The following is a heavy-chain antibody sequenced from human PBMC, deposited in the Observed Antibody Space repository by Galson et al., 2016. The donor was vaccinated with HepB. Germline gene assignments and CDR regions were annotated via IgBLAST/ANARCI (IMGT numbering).Heavy chain of an antibody. CDR2: IYTNG. CDR1: GGSISSASHF. CDR3: ARTNGPGNGNFDRLFDI. D-gene: IGHD4-23*01. Sequence: TLSLTCTVSGGSISSASHFWSWMRQPAGKGLEWIGRIYTNGDTEYTDYNPSLKSRVTISVDTSKNQFPRQLNSVPAAVTAVYYCARTNGPGNGNFDRLFDIWGQGTMVTVSS. V-gene: IGHV4-61*02. J-gene: IGHJ3*02.